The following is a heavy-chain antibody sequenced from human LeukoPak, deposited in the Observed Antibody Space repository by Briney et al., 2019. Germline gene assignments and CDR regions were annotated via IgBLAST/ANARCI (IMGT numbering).Heavy chain of an antibody. CDR3: ARDGGV. J-gene: IGHJ4*02. CDR1: GYTFRSSG. Sequence: ASVKVSCKASGYTFRSSGINWVRQAPGQGLEWMGWINTYNGNTNYAQNLQGRVTMTTDTSTSTAYMELRSLRSDDTAIYYCARDGGVWGQGTLVTVSS. D-gene: IGHD3-16*01. V-gene: IGHV1-18*01. CDR2: INTYNGNT.